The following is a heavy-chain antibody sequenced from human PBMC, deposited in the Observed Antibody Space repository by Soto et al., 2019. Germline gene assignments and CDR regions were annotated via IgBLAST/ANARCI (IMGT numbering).Heavy chain of an antibody. CDR3: ARSRWLQF. Sequence: KSSETLSLTCTVSGGSISSYYWSWIRQPPGRGLEWIGYISYSGSANYNPSLKSRVTISVDTSKNQFSLKLSSVTAADTAVYYCARSRWLQFWGQGTLVTVSS. CDR1: GGSISSYY. J-gene: IGHJ4*02. D-gene: IGHD5-12*01. CDR2: ISYSGSA. V-gene: IGHV4-59*01.